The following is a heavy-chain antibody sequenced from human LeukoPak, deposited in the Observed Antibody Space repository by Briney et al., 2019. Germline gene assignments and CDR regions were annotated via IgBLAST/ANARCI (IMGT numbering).Heavy chain of an antibody. CDR3: ARVYYGSGSLHYYYYYMDV. CDR2: IYISGST. V-gene: IGHV4-4*07. CDR1: GGSISTYY. D-gene: IGHD3-10*01. Sequence: SETLSLTCTVSGGSISTYYWSWIRQPAGKGLEWIGRIYISGSTNYNPSLKSRVSMSVDTSKNHFSLKLSSVTAADTAVYYCARVYYGSGSLHYYYYYMDVWGKGTTVTISS. J-gene: IGHJ6*03.